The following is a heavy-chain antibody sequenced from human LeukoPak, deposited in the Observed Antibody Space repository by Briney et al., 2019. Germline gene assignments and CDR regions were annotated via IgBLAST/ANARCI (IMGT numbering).Heavy chain of an antibody. D-gene: IGHD2-2*01. CDR3: ARDEGYCSSASGPAELDY. J-gene: IGHJ4*02. CDR1: GYTFTGYY. V-gene: IGHV1-2*02. Sequence: ASVKVSCKASGYTFTGYYMHWVRQAPGQGLEWMGWINPNSGGTIYAQNFQGRVTMTRDTSISTAYMELSRLRSDDTAVYYCARDEGYCSSASGPAELDYWGQGTLVTVSS. CDR2: INPNSGGT.